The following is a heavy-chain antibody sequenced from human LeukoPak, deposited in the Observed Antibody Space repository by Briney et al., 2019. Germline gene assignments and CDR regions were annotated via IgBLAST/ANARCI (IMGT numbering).Heavy chain of an antibody. D-gene: IGHD4-11*01. V-gene: IGHV3-23*01. J-gene: IGHJ4*02. CDR2: ISGSGGST. CDR1: GFTFSSYA. Sequence: GGSLRLSCAASGFTFSSYAMSWVRQAPGKGLEWVSAISGSGGSTYYADSVKGRFTISRDNPKNTLYLQMNSLRAEDTAVYYCAKTRLQGYYFDYWGQGTLVTVSS. CDR3: AKTRLQGYYFDY.